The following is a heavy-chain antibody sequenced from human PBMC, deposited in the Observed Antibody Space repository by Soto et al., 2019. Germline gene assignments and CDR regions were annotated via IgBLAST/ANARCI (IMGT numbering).Heavy chain of an antibody. CDR3: ARDPTAYYYDSSGYSLRSFDY. CDR2: ISAYNGNT. CDR1: GYTFTSYG. D-gene: IGHD3-22*01. V-gene: IGHV1-18*01. Sequence: QVQLVQSGAEVKKPGASVKVSCKASGYTFTSYGISWVRQAPGQGLEWMGWISAYNGNTNYAQKLQGRVTMTTDTSTSTAYMELRSLRSDDTAVYYCARDPTAYYYDSSGYSLRSFDYWGQGTLVTVSS. J-gene: IGHJ4*02.